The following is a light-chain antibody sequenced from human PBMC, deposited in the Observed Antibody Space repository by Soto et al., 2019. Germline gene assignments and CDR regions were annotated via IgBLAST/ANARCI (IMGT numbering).Light chain of an antibody. V-gene: IGKV3-15*01. Sequence: ETVMTQSPATLSLSPWERATFSCRASQRVSSSLAWYQQRPGQAPRLLIFGASTRATGIPARFSGSGSATEFTLTISSLQSEDFAVYYCQQYNNWPRTFGQGTKVEIK. CDR1: QRVSSS. CDR3: QQYNNWPRT. CDR2: GAS. J-gene: IGKJ1*01.